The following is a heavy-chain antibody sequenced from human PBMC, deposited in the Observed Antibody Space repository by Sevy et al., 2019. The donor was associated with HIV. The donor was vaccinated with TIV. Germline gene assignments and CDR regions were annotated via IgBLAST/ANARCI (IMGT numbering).Heavy chain of an antibody. Sequence: GGSLRLSCAASGFTFSDYYMTWIRQAPGKGLEWVSSISSSTRTVYYADSLKGRLTISRDNAKGSLYLQMNSLTAEDTAVYYCARDRVVRPYGDYETPYSFDLWGRGTLVTVSS. D-gene: IGHD4-17*01. CDR1: GFTFSDYY. V-gene: IGHV3-11*01. J-gene: IGHJ3*01. CDR2: ISSSTRTV. CDR3: ARDRVVRPYGDYETPYSFDL.